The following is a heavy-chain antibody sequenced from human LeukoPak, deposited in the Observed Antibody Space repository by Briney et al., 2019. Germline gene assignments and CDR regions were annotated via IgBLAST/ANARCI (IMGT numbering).Heavy chain of an antibody. V-gene: IGHV4-30-4*01. D-gene: IGHD1-1*01. CDR1: GGSISSGDYY. J-gene: IGHJ3*02. Sequence: SETLSLTCTVSGGSISSGDYYWSWIRQPPGKGLEWIGYIYYSGSTYCNPSLKSRVTISVDTSKNQFSLKLSSVTAADTAVYYCATKETNNWSLDIWGPGTLVTVSS. CDR2: IYYSGST. CDR3: ATKETNNWSLDI.